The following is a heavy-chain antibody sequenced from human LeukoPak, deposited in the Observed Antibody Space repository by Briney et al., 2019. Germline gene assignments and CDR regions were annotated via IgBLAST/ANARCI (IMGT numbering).Heavy chain of an antibody. CDR2: MRSDEGKK. D-gene: IGHD2-8*01. V-gene: IGHV3-30*02. J-gene: IGHJ4*02. CDR3: AKDCINGVCYTFDC. Sequence: GGSLRLSCAASGFTFSNYGMHWVRQAPGKGLEWVAFMRSDEGKKYYADSVKGRFTISRDNSKNTLYLQTNSLRAEDTAVYYCAKDCINGVCYTFDCWGQGTLVTVSS. CDR1: GFTFSNYG.